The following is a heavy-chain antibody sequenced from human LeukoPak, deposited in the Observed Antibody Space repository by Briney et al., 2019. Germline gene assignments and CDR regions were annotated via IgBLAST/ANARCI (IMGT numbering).Heavy chain of an antibody. CDR2: IYSSGSA. Sequence: SETLSLTCTVSGGSISTYYWSWIRQPPGKGLEWIGYIYSSGSANYNPSLKSRLTISVDASKNQFSLKLTSVTAADTAVYYCARAYYYGSGSYGLDYWGQGTLVTVSS. J-gene: IGHJ4*02. CDR3: ARAYYYGSGSYGLDY. CDR1: GGSISTYY. D-gene: IGHD3-10*01. V-gene: IGHV4-59*01.